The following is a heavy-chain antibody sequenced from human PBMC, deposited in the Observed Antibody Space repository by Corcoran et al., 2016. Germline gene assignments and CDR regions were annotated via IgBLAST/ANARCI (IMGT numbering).Heavy chain of an antibody. CDR2: TYYRSKWYN. J-gene: IGHJ3*02. CDR1: GDSVSSNSAA. D-gene: IGHD6-13*01. CDR3: ARDSSSWSNAFDI. Sequence: QVRLQQSGPGLVKPSQTLSLACAISGDSVSSNSAAWYWMRQSPSRGHDWLGRTYYRSKWYNDYAVSVKSRITINQDTSKNQFSMQLNSVTPEDTAVYYFARDSSSWSNAFDIWGQGTMVTVSS. V-gene: IGHV6-1*01.